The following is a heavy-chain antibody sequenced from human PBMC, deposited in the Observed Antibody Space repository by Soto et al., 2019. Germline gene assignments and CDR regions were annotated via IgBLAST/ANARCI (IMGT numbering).Heavy chain of an antibody. CDR1: GGSISSGGYY. CDR2: IYYSGST. CDR3: AREVVASTRYYFDY. D-gene: IGHD2-15*01. J-gene: IGHJ4*02. V-gene: IGHV4-31*03. Sequence: QVQLQESGPGLVKPSQTLSLTCTVSGGSISSGGYYWSGIRQHPGKDLEWIGYIYYSGSTYYNPSLKSRVTISVDTSKNQFSLKLSSVTAADTAVYYCAREVVASTRYYFDYWGQGTLVTVSS.